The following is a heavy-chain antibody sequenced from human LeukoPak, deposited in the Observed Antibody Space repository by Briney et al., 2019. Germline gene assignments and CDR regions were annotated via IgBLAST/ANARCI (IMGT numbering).Heavy chain of an antibody. CDR3: ARTYDSSGYSPPFDL. D-gene: IGHD3-22*01. CDR1: GGTFSSYA. Sequence: SVKVSCKASGGTFSSYAISWVRQAPGQGLEWMGRIIPILGIANYAQKFQGRVTITADKSTSTAYMELSSLRSEDTAVYYCARTYDSSGYSPPFDLWGRGTLVTVSS. CDR2: IIPILGIA. J-gene: IGHJ2*01. V-gene: IGHV1-69*04.